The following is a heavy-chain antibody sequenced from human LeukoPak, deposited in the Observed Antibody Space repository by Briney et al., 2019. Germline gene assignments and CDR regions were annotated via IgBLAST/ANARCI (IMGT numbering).Heavy chain of an antibody. V-gene: IGHV5-51*01. CDR3: AIDYYGSGSYLDY. CDR1: GYSFTSYW. Sequence: GESLKISCKGSGYSFTSYWFGWVRQMPGKGLEWMGIIYPGDSDTRYSPSFQGQVTISADKSISTAYLQWSSLKASDTAMYYCAIDYYGSGSYLDYWGQGTLVTVSS. J-gene: IGHJ4*02. D-gene: IGHD3-10*01. CDR2: IYPGDSDT.